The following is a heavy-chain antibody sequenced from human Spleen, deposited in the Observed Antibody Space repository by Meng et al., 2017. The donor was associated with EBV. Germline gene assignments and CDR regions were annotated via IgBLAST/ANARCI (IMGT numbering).Heavy chain of an antibody. D-gene: IGHD2-21*02. Sequence: QVQLQQWGGGLLKPSETPSLTCAVHGGSFSGFYWTWIRQAPGKGLEWIGEVNPSGTTSYNPSLKSRVTMSVDTSKNQFSLKLNSVTAADTAVYYCATNVVTEKEVFDYWGQGTLVTVSS. J-gene: IGHJ4*02. CDR1: GGSFSGFY. CDR2: VNPSGTT. CDR3: ATNVVTEKEVFDY. V-gene: IGHV4-34*01.